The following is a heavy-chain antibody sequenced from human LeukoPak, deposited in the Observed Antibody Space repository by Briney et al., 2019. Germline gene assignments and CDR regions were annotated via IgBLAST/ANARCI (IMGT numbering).Heavy chain of an antibody. Sequence: ASVKVSCKASGYTFTNYAMHWVRQAPGQRLEWMGWINAGNGSTKYSQEFQGRVTISRDTSASTAYMELSSLTSEDMAVYYCARVVKYSSGPLTDLLPYYFDSWGQGTLVTVSS. V-gene: IGHV1-3*03. D-gene: IGHD6-19*01. CDR1: GYTFTNYA. CDR2: INAGNGST. J-gene: IGHJ4*02. CDR3: ARVVKYSSGPLTDLLPYYFDS.